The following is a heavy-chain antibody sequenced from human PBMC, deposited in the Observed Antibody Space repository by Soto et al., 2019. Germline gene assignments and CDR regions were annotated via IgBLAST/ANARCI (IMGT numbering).Heavy chain of an antibody. CDR1: GGTFSSYA. CDR3: ARPGGAMGYSYGYDY. Sequence: SVKVSCKASGGTFSSYAISWVRQAPGQGLEWMGGIIPIFGTANYAQKFQGRVTITADESTSTAYMELSSLRSEDTAVYYCARPGGAMGYSYGYDYWGQGTLVTVSS. V-gene: IGHV1-69*13. J-gene: IGHJ4*02. CDR2: IIPIFGTA. D-gene: IGHD5-18*01.